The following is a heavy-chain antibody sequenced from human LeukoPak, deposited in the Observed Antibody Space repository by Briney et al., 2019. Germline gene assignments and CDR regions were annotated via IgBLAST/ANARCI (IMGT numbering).Heavy chain of an antibody. Sequence: VASVKVSCKASGYSFTNYDINWVRQAPGQGLEWMGIINPSGGSTSYAQKFQGRVTMTRDTSTSTVYMELSSLRSEDTAVYYCARDAGATGPGEPRPPYYYYYYYMDVWGKGTTVTISS. D-gene: IGHD1-26*01. CDR3: ARDAGATGPGEPRPPYYYYYYYMDV. V-gene: IGHV1-46*01. CDR1: GYSFTNYD. J-gene: IGHJ6*03. CDR2: INPSGGST.